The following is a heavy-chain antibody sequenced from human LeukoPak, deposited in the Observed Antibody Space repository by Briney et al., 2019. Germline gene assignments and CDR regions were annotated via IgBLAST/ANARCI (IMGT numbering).Heavy chain of an antibody. J-gene: IGHJ6*02. CDR3: ATTDIVATMGFYYYYGMDV. CDR2: IYSGGST. Sequence: RGGSLRLSCAASGFTVSSNYMSWVRQAPGKGLEWVSVIYSGGSTYYADSVKGRFTISRDNSKNTLYLQMNSLRAEDTAVYYCATTDIVATMGFYYYYGMDVWGQGTTVTVSS. CDR1: GFTVSSNY. V-gene: IGHV3-53*01. D-gene: IGHD5-12*01.